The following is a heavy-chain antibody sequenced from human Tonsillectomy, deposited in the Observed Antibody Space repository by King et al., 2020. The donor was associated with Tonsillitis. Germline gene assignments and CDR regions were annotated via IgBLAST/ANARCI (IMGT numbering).Heavy chain of an antibody. CDR1: GFTFSNYG. D-gene: IGHD4/OR15-4a*01. V-gene: IGHV3-30*18. Sequence: VQLVESGGGVVQPGRSLRLSCAASGFTFSNYGMHWVRQAPGKGLEWVAVISSDGSSKYYGDSVKGRFTISRDNSKNTLYLQMTSLRAEDTAMYYCAKGLTTSTMDFIFDFWGQGTLVTVSS. J-gene: IGHJ5*01. CDR3: AKGLTTSTMDFIFDF. CDR2: ISSDGSSK.